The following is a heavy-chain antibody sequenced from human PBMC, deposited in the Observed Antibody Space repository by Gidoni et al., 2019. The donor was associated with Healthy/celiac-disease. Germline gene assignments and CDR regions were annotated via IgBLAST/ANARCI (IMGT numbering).Heavy chain of an antibody. CDR1: GFTFIDSY. D-gene: IGHD3-10*01. J-gene: IGHJ4*02. CDR3: ARASYYYGSGSYYSLDY. Sequence: QVQLVESGGGLVKPGGSLRLSCAASGFTFIDSYMSCIRQAPGKGLEWVSYISSSSSYTNDADSVKGRFTISRDNAKNSLYLQMNSLRAEDTAVYYCARASYYYGSGSYYSLDYWGQGTLVTVSS. CDR2: ISSSSSYT. V-gene: IGHV3-11*06.